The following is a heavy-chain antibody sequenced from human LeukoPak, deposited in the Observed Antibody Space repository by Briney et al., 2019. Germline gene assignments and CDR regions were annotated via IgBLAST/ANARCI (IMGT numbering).Heavy chain of an antibody. J-gene: IGHJ6*02. CDR2: MNPNSGNT. D-gene: IGHD3-10*01. CDR1: GYTFTSYD. Sequence: ASVKVSCKASGYTFTSYDINWVRQATGQGLEWMGWMNPNSGNTGYALKFQGRVTMTRNTSISTAYMELSSLRSEDTAVYYCARQGARGVLSDYYYYYGMDVWGQGTTVTVSS. V-gene: IGHV1-8*01. CDR3: ARQGARGVLSDYYYYYGMDV.